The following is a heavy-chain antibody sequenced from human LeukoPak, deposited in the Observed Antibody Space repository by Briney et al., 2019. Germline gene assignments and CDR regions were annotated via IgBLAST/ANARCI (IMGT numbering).Heavy chain of an antibody. CDR3: ARLYLVGTAGYSSSWSAFDY. CDR2: HSAYNGNT. CDR1: GYTFTSYG. Sequence: ASVNVSCKASGYTFTSYGISWVRQAPGQGLEWVGWHSAYNGNTNYAQKLQGRVTMTTDTSTSTAYMELRSLRSDDTAVYYCARLYLVGTAGYSSSWSAFDYWGQGTLVTVSS. J-gene: IGHJ4*02. V-gene: IGHV1-18*01. D-gene: IGHD6-13*01.